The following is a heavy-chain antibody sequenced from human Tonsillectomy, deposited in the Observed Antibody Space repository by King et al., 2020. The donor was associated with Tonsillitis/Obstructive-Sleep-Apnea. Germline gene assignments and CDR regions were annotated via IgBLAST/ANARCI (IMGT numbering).Heavy chain of an antibody. Sequence: VQLVESGAEVKKPGESLKISCKGSGYSFTTYWIAWVRQMPGKGLEWMGIIYPDDSDTRYSPSFQGQVTISADKSISTAYLQWSSLKASDTAMYYCAGYSTYDFWNDYPDNYYYYSGMDVWGQGTTVTVSS. CDR2: IYPDDSDT. CDR1: GYSFTTYW. CDR3: AGYSTYDFWNDYPDNYYYYSGMDV. D-gene: IGHD3-3*01. V-gene: IGHV5-51*03. J-gene: IGHJ6*02.